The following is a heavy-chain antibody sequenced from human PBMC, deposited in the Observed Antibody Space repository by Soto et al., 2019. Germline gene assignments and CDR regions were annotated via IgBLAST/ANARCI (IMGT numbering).Heavy chain of an antibody. V-gene: IGHV3-23*01. J-gene: IGHJ3*02. Sequence: GVSLRLSCAASGFTFSSYAMSWVRQAPGKGLEWVSGISGSGGSTYYADSVKGRFTISRDNSKNTLSLQMNSLRAEDTAVYYCATVRWKDRFGSSVDPGAFDIWGQGTMVTVSS. CDR2: ISGSGGST. D-gene: IGHD3-16*01. CDR3: ATVRWKDRFGSSVDPGAFDI. CDR1: GFTFSSYA.